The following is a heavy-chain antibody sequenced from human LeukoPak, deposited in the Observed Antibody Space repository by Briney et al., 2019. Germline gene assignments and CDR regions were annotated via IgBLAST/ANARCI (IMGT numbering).Heavy chain of an antibody. CDR2: IYSGGST. CDR3: AGEKCRRGSFRN. V-gene: IGHV3-53*01. CDR1: GFTVSSNY. J-gene: IGHJ4*02. Sequence: GGSLRLSCAASGFTVSSNYMSWVRQAPGKGLEWVSVIYSGGSTYYADSVKGRFTISRDNSKNTLYLQMNNLRAEDTAVYYCAGEKCRRGSFRNWGQGTLVTVSS.